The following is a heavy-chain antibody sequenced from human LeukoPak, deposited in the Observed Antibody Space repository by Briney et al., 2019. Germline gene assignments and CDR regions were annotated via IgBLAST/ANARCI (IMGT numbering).Heavy chain of an antibody. D-gene: IGHD3-3*01. CDR2: IKQDGSEK. Sequence: GGSLRLSCAASGFTFSCYSMNWVRQAPGKGLEWVANIKQDGSEKYYVDSVKGRFTISRDNAKNSLYLQMNSLRAEDTAVYYCASLYYDFWSGYYFQAWGQGTLVTVSS. V-gene: IGHV3-7*01. J-gene: IGHJ5*02. CDR1: GFTFSCYS. CDR3: ASLYYDFWSGYYFQA.